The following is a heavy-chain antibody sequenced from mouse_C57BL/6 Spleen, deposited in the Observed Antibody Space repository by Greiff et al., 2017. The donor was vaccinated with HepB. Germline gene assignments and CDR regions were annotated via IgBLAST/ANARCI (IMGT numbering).Heavy chain of an antibody. Sequence: EVQLVESGGGLVQPGGSMKLSCVASGFTFSNYWMNWVRQSPEKGLEWVAQIRLKSDNYATHYAESVKGRFTISRDDSKSSVYLQMNNLRAEDTGIYYCTGSSSYYYGSSPLDYWGQGTTLTVSS. CDR2: IRLKSDNYAT. CDR1: GFTFSNYW. D-gene: IGHD1-1*01. J-gene: IGHJ2*01. V-gene: IGHV6-3*01. CDR3: TGSSSYYYGSSPLDY.